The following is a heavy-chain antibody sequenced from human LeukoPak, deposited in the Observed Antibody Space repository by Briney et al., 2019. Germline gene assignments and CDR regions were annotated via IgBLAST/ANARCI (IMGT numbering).Heavy chain of an antibody. V-gene: IGHV5-51*01. CDR2: IYPGDSDT. CDR1: GYTFTSYW. CDR3: ARSKSSWPHYFDY. D-gene: IGHD6-13*01. J-gene: IGHJ4*02. Sequence: GESLKIPCRGSGYTFTSYWVAWVRQMPGKGLEWMGIIYPGDSDTRYSPSFQGQVTISADKSISTAYLQWSSLKASDTAMYYCARSKSSWPHYFDYWGQGTLVTVSS.